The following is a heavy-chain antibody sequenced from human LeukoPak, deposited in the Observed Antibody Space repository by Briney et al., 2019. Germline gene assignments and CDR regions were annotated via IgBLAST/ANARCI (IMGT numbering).Heavy chain of an antibody. D-gene: IGHD6-19*01. CDR2: IIGSGSIT. V-gene: IGHV3-23*01. J-gene: IGHJ4*02. Sequence: GGSLRLSCAASGFIFNNYAMSWARQAPGKGLEWVSTIIGSGSITYYVDSVTGRFTISRDNSKNTLHLQMNSLRAEDTAVYYCAKEPITVPGTFDFWGQGTLVTVSS. CDR3: AKEPITVPGTFDF. CDR1: GFIFNNYA.